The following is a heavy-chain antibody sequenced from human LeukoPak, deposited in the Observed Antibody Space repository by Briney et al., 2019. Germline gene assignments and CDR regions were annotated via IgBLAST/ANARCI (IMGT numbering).Heavy chain of an antibody. CDR1: GFTFSSYS. Sequence: GGSLRLSCAASGFTFSSYSMNWVRQAPGKGLEWVSSISSSSSYIYYADSVKGRFTISRDNAKNSLYLQMNSLRAEDTAVYYCARAWGGIVATINGMDVWGKGTTVTVSS. D-gene: IGHD5-12*01. CDR2: ISSSSSYI. J-gene: IGHJ6*04. V-gene: IGHV3-21*01. CDR3: ARAWGGIVATINGMDV.